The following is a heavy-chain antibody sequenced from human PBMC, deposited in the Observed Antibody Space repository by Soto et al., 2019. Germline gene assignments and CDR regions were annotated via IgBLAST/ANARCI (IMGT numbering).Heavy chain of an antibody. D-gene: IGHD2-2*01. J-gene: IGHJ4*02. CDR2: ISYDGSDK. Sequence: QEQLVESGGGVVLPGRSLRLCCAASGFTFNTFGMHWVRQAPGKGLEWVAVISYDGSDKYYSDSVRGRFTISRDNSMNTLYLQMNSLRTEDTADYYCAKSPNFYCSSYHCYKYYFDYWGQGTLVTVSS. CDR3: AKSPNFYCSSYHCYKYYFDY. V-gene: IGHV3-30*18. CDR1: GFTFNTFG.